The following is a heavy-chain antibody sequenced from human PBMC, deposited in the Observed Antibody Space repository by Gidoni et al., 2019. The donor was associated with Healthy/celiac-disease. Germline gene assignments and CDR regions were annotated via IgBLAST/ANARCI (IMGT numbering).Heavy chain of an antibody. V-gene: IGHV3-30*02. CDR2: IRYDGSNK. CDR3: AKGHSSSWSPYFDY. CDR1: GFTFSSYG. D-gene: IGHD6-13*01. Sequence: QVQLVESGGGVVQPGGSLRLSCAASGFTFSSYGMHWVRQAPGKGLEWVAFIRYDGSNKYYADSVKGRFTISRDNSKNTLYLQMNSLRAEDTAVYYCAKGHSSSWSPYFDYWGQGTLVTVSS. J-gene: IGHJ4*02.